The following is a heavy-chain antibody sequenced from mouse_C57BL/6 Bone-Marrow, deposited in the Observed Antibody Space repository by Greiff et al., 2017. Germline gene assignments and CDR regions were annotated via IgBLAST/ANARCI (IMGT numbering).Heavy chain of an antibody. CDR1: GFSLSTSGMG. Sequence: QVTLKVCGPGILQSSQTLSLTCSFSGFSLSTSGMGVSWIRQPSGKGLEWLAHIYWDDDKRYNPSLKSRLTNSKDTSRNQVFLKITSVDTADTATYYCARRAPYYYGSSYFDYWGQGTTLTVSS. V-gene: IGHV8-12*01. D-gene: IGHD1-1*01. CDR2: IYWDDDK. J-gene: IGHJ2*01. CDR3: ARRAPYYYGSSYFDY.